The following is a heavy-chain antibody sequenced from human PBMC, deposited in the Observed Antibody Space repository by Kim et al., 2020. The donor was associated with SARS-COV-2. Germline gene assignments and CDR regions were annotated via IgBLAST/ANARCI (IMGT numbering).Heavy chain of an antibody. V-gene: IGHV3-7*01. CDR3: ASELAVAPYFDY. Sequence: YYVDSVKGRFTISRDNAKNSLYLQMNSLRAEDTAVYYCASELAVAPYFDYWGQGTLVTVSS. J-gene: IGHJ4*02. D-gene: IGHD6-19*01.